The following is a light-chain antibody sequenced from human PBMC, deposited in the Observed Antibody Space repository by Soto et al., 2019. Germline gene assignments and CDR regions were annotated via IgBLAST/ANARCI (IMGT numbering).Light chain of an antibody. V-gene: IGKV4-1*01. CDR2: WAS. Sequence: DIALTQSPDSLAVSLGARATINCKSSQSVLYSSNNKNYLAWYQQKPGQPPKLLIYWASIRDSGVPDRFSGSGSGTDFTLTISSLQAEDVAVYYCHQYSTTPNTFGQGTKLEIK. J-gene: IGKJ2*01. CDR1: QSVLYSSNNKNY. CDR3: HQYSTTPNT.